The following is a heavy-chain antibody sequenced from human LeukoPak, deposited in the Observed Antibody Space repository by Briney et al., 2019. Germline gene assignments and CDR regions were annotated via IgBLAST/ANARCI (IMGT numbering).Heavy chain of an antibody. D-gene: IGHD1-14*01. CDR2: IYYSGSA. CDR3: ARLIGGSYYYGVDV. CDR1: GGSISSGGFC. Sequence: PSETLSLTCTVSGGSISSGGFCWSWIRQHPGKGLEWIGYIYYSGSAYYNPSLESRLTILVDTSRSQFSLNLSSVTAADTAVYYCARLIGGSYYYGVDVWGQGTTVTVSS. J-gene: IGHJ6*02. V-gene: IGHV4-31*03.